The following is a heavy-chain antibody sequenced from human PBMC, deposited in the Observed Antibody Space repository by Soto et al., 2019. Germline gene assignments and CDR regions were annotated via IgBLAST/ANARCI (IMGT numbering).Heavy chain of an antibody. CDR1: GYTFTSYA. J-gene: IGHJ6*03. CDR2: INAGNGNT. Sequence: ASVKVSCKASGYTFTSYAMHWVRQAPGQSLEWMGWINAGNGNTKYSQKFQGRVTITRDTSASTAYMELSSLRSEDTAVYYCALGYSGYDSLYYYYYYMDVWGKGTTVTVSS. D-gene: IGHD5-12*01. CDR3: ALGYSGYDSLYYYYYYMDV. V-gene: IGHV1-3*01.